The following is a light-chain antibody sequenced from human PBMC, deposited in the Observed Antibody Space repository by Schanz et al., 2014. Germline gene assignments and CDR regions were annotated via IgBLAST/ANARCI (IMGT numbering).Light chain of an antibody. J-gene: IGKJ4*01. CDR2: DAS. CDR3: QQRVSWLT. V-gene: IGKV3-11*01. Sequence: EIVLTQSPAIMSLSPGEGATLSCRASQSVSDYLAWYQQAPGQAPRLLIYDASHRATGIPARFSGSGSGTNFTLTISSLEPEDFAVYYCQQRVSWLTFGGGTKVEIK. CDR1: QSVSDY.